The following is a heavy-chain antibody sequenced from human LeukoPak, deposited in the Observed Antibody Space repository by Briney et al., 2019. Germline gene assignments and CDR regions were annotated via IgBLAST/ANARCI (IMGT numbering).Heavy chain of an antibody. D-gene: IGHD4-17*01. CDR2: MFPDGRT. Sequence: GGSWRFLVAVSGLSANDNYMSWARQAPGKGRQWVSAMFPDGRTYYADSVKGRFTISRDLARNTLLLQMHSLRADDTAVHYCARTNPVYGDYDYWGQGTLVTVSS. J-gene: IGHJ4*02. V-gene: IGHV3-53*01. CDR3: ARTNPVYGDYDY. CDR1: GLSANDNY.